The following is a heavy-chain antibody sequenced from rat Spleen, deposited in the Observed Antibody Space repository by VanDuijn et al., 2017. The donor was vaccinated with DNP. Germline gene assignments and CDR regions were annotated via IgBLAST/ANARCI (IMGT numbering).Heavy chain of an antibody. CDR3: AKGPNYGGWSDYFDY. Sequence: EVKLVESGGGLVQPGSSLKLSCAASGFNFNDYWMGWVRQAPGKGLEWIGQINKDSSTINYNPSLKEKITISRYNAQNTLYMQMSKLGSEDTAIYYCAKGPNYGGWSDYFDYWGQGVMVTVSS. D-gene: IGHD1-11*01. CDR2: INKDSSTI. V-gene: IGHV4-2*01. J-gene: IGHJ2*01. CDR1: GFNFNDYW.